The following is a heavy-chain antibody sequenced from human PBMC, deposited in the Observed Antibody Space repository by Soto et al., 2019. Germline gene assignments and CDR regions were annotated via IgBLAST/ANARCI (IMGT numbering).Heavy chain of an antibody. CDR1: GFTFSSYG. V-gene: IGHV3-30*18. CDR3: AKGTGAPGAI. Sequence: GGSLRLSCADSGFTFSSYGMDWVRQAPGKGLEWVAVISYDGSNKYYADSVKGRLTISRDNSKNTLYLQMNSLRAEDTAVYYCAKGTGAPGAIWGQGTMVTVSS. D-gene: IGHD1-26*01. CDR2: ISYDGSNK. J-gene: IGHJ3*02.